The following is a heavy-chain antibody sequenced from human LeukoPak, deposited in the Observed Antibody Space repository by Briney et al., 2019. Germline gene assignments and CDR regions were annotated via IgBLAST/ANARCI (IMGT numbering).Heavy chain of an antibody. CDR2: ISGSGGST. J-gene: IGHJ4*02. V-gene: IGHV3-23*01. D-gene: IGHD3-10*01. Sequence: GGSLRLSCAASGFTFSSYAMSWVRQAPGKGLEWVSAISGSGGSTHYADSVKGRFTISRDNSKNTLYLQMNSLRAEDTAVYYCAKVRMVRGVIPPFDYWGQGTLVTVSS. CDR3: AKVRMVRGVIPPFDY. CDR1: GFTFSSYA.